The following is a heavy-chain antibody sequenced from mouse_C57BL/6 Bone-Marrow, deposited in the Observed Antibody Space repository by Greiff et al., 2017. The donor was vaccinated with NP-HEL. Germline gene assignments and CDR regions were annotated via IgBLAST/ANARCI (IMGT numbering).Heavy chain of an antibody. CDR1: GYTFTSYW. V-gene: IGHV1-69*01. Sequence: QVQLKQPGAELVMPGASVKLSCKASGYTFTSYWMHWVKQRPGQGLEWIGEIDPSDSYTNYNQKFKGKSTLTVDKSSSTAYMQLSSLTSEDSAVYYCARRGTYYYGFAYWGQGTLVTVSA. CDR2: IDPSDSYT. J-gene: IGHJ3*01. CDR3: ARRGTYYYGFAY. D-gene: IGHD1-1*01.